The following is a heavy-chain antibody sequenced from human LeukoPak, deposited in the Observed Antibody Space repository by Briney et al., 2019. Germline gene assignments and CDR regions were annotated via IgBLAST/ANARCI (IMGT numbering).Heavy chain of an antibody. CDR2: ISSSGSTI. J-gene: IGHJ4*02. CDR1: GFTFCDYY. D-gene: IGHD3-22*01. Sequence: GGSLRLSCAASGFTFCDYYMSWIRQAPGKGLEWVSYISSSGSTIYYADSVKGRFTISRDNAKNSLYLQMNSLRAEDTAVYYCARDWRITMIQEVWGQGTLVTVSS. V-gene: IGHV3-11*04. CDR3: ARDWRITMIQEV.